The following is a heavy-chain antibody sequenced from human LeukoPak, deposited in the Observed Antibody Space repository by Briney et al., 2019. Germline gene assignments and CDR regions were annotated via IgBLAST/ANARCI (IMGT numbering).Heavy chain of an antibody. CDR1: RYMFTGYY. D-gene: IGHD6-19*01. CDR3: ARVVAVTGTPVYYMDV. V-gene: IGHV1-2*02. CDR2: INPNSGGT. J-gene: IGHJ6*03. Sequence: ASVKVSCQASRYMFTGYYMHWVRQAPGQGLAWMGWINPNSGGTNYAQKFQGRGTMTRDTSISTAYMDLNRLRSDDTAVYYCARVVAVTGTPVYYMDVWGKGTTVTVSS.